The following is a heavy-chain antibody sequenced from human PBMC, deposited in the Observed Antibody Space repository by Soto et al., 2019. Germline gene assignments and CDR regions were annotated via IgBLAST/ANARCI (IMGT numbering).Heavy chain of an antibody. CDR1: GVSVSRDYQ. CDR3: ARAWDF. D-gene: IGHD1-26*01. V-gene: IGHV4-30-4*01. CDR2: ISYSGSP. Sequence: PSETLSLTCTVSGVSVSRDYQWIWIRQPPGKGLEWIGRISYSGSPYYHPSLRSRLSISVDTSKNQFSLKVKSVTAADTAVYYCARAWDFWGQGTLVTVSS. J-gene: IGHJ1*01.